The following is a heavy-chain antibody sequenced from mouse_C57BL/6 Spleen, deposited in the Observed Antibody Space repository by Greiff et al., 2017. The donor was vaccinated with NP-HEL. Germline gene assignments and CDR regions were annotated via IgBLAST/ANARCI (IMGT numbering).Heavy chain of an antibody. D-gene: IGHD1-1*01. CDR3: ARRGGSSYLDY. J-gene: IGHJ2*01. CDR2: IYPGDGDT. Sequence: VHLVESGAELVKPGASVKISCKASGYAFSSYWMNWVKQRPGKGLEWIGQIYPGDGDTNYNGKFKGKATLTADKSSSTAYMQLSSLTSEDSAVYFCARRGGSSYLDYWGQGTTLTVSS. CDR1: GYAFSSYW. V-gene: IGHV1-80*01.